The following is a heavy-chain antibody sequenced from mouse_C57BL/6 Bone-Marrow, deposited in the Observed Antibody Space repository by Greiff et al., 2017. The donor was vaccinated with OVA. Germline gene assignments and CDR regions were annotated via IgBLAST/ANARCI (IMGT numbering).Heavy chain of an antibody. CDR3: ARLMTTVGEDWYLDV. Sequence: EVQLVESGGGLVQPGGSLKLSCAASGFTFSDYYMYWVRQTPEKRLEWVAYISNGGGSTYYPDTVKGRFTISRDNAKNTLYLQMSRLKSEDTAMYDCARLMTTVGEDWYLDVWGTGTTVTVSS. J-gene: IGHJ1*03. V-gene: IGHV5-12*01. CDR2: ISNGGGST. D-gene: IGHD1-1*01. CDR1: GFTFSDYY.